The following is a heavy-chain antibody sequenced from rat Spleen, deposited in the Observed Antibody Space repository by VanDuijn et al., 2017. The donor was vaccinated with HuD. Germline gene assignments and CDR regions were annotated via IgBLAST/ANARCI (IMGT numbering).Heavy chain of an antibody. J-gene: IGHJ1*01. Sequence: EVKLVESGGGLVQPGRSLQLSCVASGFTFNKYWMTWIRQAPGEGLEWVASITNTDGNTYYPDSVKGRFTVSRDNVKTTLYLQMNSLRSEDTATYYCTTDRGEGYFDFWGPGTMVTVSS. V-gene: IGHV5-31*01. CDR3: TTDRGEGYFDF. CDR1: GFTFNKYW. D-gene: IGHD4-3*01. CDR2: ITNTDGNT.